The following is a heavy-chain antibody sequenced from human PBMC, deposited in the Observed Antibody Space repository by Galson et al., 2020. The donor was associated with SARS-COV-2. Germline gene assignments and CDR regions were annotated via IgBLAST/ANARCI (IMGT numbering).Heavy chain of an antibody. J-gene: IGHJ4*02. CDR1: GFTFSDYA. Sequence: GGSLRLSCEASGFTFSDYAMNWVRQAPGKGLEWVAIISFDGRNKHFAASVRGRFTVSRDNPKHTVFLQMNSLGLDDTALYYCARDLYNPVAVAAGGRFDYWGQGALVIVSS. D-gene: IGHD2-21*02. V-gene: IGHV3-30*04. CDR2: ISFDGRNK. CDR3: ARDLYNPVAVAAGGRFDY.